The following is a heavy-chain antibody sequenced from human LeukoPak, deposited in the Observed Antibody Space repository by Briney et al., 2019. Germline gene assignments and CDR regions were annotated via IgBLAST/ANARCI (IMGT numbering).Heavy chain of an antibody. CDR1: GYTFTSYA. CDR3: AREGWLRYFDPNPYFDY. J-gene: IGHJ4*02. V-gene: IGHV1-3*01. Sequence: ASVKVSCKASGYTFTSYAMHWVRQAPGQGLEWMGWINAGNGNTKYSQKFQGRVTITRDTSASTAYMELGSLRSEDTAVYYCAREGWLRYFDPNPYFDYWGQGTLVTVSS. D-gene: IGHD3-9*01. CDR2: INAGNGNT.